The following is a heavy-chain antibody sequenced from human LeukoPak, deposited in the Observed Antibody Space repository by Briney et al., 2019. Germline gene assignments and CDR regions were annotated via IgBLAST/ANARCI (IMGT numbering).Heavy chain of an antibody. D-gene: IGHD7-27*01. CDR3: ARPLSPAGDMDY. Sequence: ASVTVSCKASGYTFTGYYMHWVRQAPGQGLEWMGWINPNSGGTNYAQKFQGRVTMTRDTSISTAYMELSRLRSDDTAVYYCARPLSPAGDMDYWGQGTLVTVSS. V-gene: IGHV1-2*02. CDR2: INPNSGGT. J-gene: IGHJ4*02. CDR1: GYTFTGYY.